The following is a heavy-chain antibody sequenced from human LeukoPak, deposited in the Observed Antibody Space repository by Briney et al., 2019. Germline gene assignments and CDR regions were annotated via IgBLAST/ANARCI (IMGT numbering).Heavy chain of an antibody. D-gene: IGHD6-13*01. CDR3: ARGYSSSWYYFDY. V-gene: IGHV4-59*08. J-gene: IGHJ4*02. CDR1: GGSISSYY. CDR2: IYYSGST. Sequence: NPSETLSLTCTVSGGSISSYYWSWIRQPPGKGLEWIGYIYYSGSTNYSPSLKSRVTISVDTSKNQFSLKLSSVTAADTAVYYCARGYSSSWYYFDYWGQGTLVTVSS.